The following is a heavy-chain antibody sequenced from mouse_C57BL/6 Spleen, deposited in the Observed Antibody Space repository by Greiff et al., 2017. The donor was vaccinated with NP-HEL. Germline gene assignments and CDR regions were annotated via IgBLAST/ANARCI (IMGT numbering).Heavy chain of an antibody. CDR2: IRSKSNNYAT. CDR1: GFSFNTYA. CDR3: VRVYGYYAMDY. Sequence: EVKLMESGGGLVQPKGSLKLSCAASGFSFNTYAMNWVRQAPGKGLEWVARIRSKSNNYATYYADSVKDRFTISRDDSESMLYLQMNNLKTEDTAMYYCVRVYGYYAMDYWGQGTSVTVSS. J-gene: IGHJ4*01. D-gene: IGHD1-1*02. V-gene: IGHV10-1*01.